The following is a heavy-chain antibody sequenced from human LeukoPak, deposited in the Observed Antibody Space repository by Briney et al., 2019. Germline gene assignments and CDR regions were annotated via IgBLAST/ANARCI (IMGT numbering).Heavy chain of an antibody. D-gene: IGHD2-8*01. CDR3: ARNWANRYFDY. Sequence: GGSLRLSCAASGFTFSSYSMNWVRQAPGKGLEWVSPISSSSSYIYYADSVKGRFTISRDNAKNSLYLQMNSLGAEDTALYYCARNWANRYFDYWGQGTLVTVSS. CDR1: GFTFSSYS. J-gene: IGHJ4*02. CDR2: ISSSSSYI. V-gene: IGHV3-21*01.